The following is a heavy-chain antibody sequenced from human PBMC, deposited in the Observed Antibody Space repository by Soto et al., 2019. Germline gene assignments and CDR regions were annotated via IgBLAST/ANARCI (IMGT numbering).Heavy chain of an antibody. Sequence: ASVKVSCKASGGTFSSYAISWVRQAPGQGLEWMGGIIPIFGTANYAQKFQGRVTITADEYTSTAYMELSSLRSEDTAVYYCARDAGYSSGWYNYYYGMDVWGQGTTVTASS. D-gene: IGHD6-19*01. CDR2: IIPIFGTA. J-gene: IGHJ6*01. CDR1: GGTFSSYA. V-gene: IGHV1-69*13. CDR3: ARDAGYSSGWYNYYYGMDV.